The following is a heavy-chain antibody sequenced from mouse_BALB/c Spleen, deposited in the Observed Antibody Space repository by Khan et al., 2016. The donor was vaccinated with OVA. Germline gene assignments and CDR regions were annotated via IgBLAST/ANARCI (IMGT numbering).Heavy chain of an antibody. D-gene: IGHD1-1*01. Sequence: EVQLQESGPGLVKPSQSLSLTCSVTGYSITSGYYWNWIRQFPGNKLEWMGYITYDGSNNSTPFLTNRISINRDTSKTQFFLTLNSVTTEDTATSFCARNYYGSRFCFAYWGQGTLVTVSA. CDR2: ITYDGSN. CDR1: GYSITSGYY. V-gene: IGHV3-6*01. J-gene: IGHJ3*01. CDR3: ARNYYGSRFCFAY.